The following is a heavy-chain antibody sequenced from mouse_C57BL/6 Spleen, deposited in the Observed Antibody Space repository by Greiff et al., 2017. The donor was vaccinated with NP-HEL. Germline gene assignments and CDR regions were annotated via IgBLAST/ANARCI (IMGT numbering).Heavy chain of an antibody. D-gene: IGHD2-4*01. CDR1: GLSLTSYG. Sequence: VKLVVSGPGLVALSQSLSITCTVSGLSLTSYGVRWARQPPGMGLEWLGVIRGDGSTNHHSALISRLSISKDNSKSQVFLKLNSLQTDDTATYYCATYEYGHYYAMDYWGQGTSVTVSS. V-gene: IGHV2-3*01. J-gene: IGHJ4*01. CDR2: IRGDGST. CDR3: ATYEYGHYYAMDY.